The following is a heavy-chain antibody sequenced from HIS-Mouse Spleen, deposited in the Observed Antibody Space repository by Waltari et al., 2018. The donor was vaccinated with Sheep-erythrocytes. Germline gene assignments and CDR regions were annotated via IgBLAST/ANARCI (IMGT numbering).Heavy chain of an antibody. CDR1: GGSISSSSYY. CDR3: ARVSVAARFDY. J-gene: IGHJ4*02. CDR2: IYYSGST. Sequence: QLQLQESGPGLVKPSDTLSLTCTVSGGSISSSSYYWGWIRQPPGKGLEWIGSIYYSGSTYYNPSLKSRVTISVDTSKNQFSLKLISVTAADTAVYYCARVSVAARFDYWGQGTLVTVSS. D-gene: IGHD6-6*01. V-gene: IGHV4-39*07.